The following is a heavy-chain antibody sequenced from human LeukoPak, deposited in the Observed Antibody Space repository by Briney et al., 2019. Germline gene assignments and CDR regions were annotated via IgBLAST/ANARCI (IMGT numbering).Heavy chain of an antibody. CDR2: ISSSSSYI. CDR1: GFTFSSYS. CDR3: ARYCTFRTCSGTKFDS. D-gene: IGHD1-1*01. Sequence: GGSLRLSCAASGFTFSSYSMNWVRQAPGKGLEWVSSISSSSSYIYYADSVKGRFTISRDNAKNSLYLQMNSLRAEDSAVYYCARYCTFRTCSGTKFDSWGQGTLVTVSS. J-gene: IGHJ4*02. V-gene: IGHV3-21*01.